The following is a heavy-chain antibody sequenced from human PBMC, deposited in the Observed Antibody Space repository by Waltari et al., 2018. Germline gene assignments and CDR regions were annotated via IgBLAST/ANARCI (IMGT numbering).Heavy chain of an antibody. CDR3: ARDAPVLRYFDWLLYYFDY. D-gene: IGHD3-9*01. Sequence: EVQLVESGGGLVQPGGSLRLSCAASGFTFSSSWMSWVRQAPGQGLEWVANIKQDGSEKYYVDSVKGRFTISRDNAKNSLYLQMNSLRAEDTAVYYCARDAPVLRYFDWLLYYFDYWGQGTLVTVSS. V-gene: IGHV3-7*01. CDR2: IKQDGSEK. J-gene: IGHJ4*02. CDR1: GFTFSSSW.